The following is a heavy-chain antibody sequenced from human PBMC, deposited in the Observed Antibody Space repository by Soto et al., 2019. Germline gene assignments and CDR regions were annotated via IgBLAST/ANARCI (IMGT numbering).Heavy chain of an antibody. D-gene: IGHD3-10*01. Sequence: GASVKVSCKASGYTFTGYYMHWVRQAPGQGLEWMGWINPNSGGTNYAQKFQGWVTMTRDTSISTAYMELSRLRSDDTAVYYCARGGCRYCSGRAPSAFDYWGQGTLVTVSS. J-gene: IGHJ4*02. CDR1: GYTFTGYY. CDR2: INPNSGGT. V-gene: IGHV1-2*04. CDR3: ARGGCRYCSGRAPSAFDY.